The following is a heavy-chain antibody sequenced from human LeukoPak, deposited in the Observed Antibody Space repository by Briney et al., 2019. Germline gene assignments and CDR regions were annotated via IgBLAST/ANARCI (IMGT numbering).Heavy chain of an antibody. CDR1: GGTFSSYG. CDR3: ATDLLGSGWGPYFDN. J-gene: IGHJ4*02. D-gene: IGHD6-19*01. CDR2: INPSGGST. Sequence: ASVKVSCKASGGTFSSYGISWVRQAPGQGLEWMGMINPSGGSTSYAQNFQGTVTMTRDTSTTTVYMELSSLRSEDTAVYFCATDLLGSGWGPYFDNWGQGTQVTVSS. V-gene: IGHV1-46*01.